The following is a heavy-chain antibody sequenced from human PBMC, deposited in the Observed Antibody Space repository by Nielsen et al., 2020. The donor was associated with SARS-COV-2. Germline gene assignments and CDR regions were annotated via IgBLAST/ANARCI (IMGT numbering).Heavy chain of an antibody. CDR1: GFTFSSYA. V-gene: IGHV3-30-3*01. CDR3: ARDATRYYYGSGSYFDY. J-gene: IGHJ4*02. CDR2: ISYDGSNK. Sequence: GESLKISCAASGFTFSSYAMHWVRQAPGKGLEWVAVISYDGSNKYYADSVKGRFTISRDNSKNTLYLQMNSLRAEDTAVYYCARDATRYYYGSGSYFDYWGQGTLVTVSS. D-gene: IGHD3-10*01.